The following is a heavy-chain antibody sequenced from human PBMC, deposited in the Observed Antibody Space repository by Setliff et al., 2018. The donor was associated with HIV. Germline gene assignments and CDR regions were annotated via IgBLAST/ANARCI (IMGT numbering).Heavy chain of an antibody. J-gene: IGHJ4*02. CDR3: ARHDFNSGVNGRIFDI. CDR2: IYYTGSS. Sequence: SETLSLTCTVSGASISEYFWSWIRQSPGRRPEWIGHIYYTGSSKYSPSHKSRVTMSVDMARNQFSLNLTSVTAADTAVYYCARHDFNSGVNGRIFDIWGQGTLVTVSS. V-gene: IGHV4-59*08. D-gene: IGHD6-25*01. CDR1: GASISEYF.